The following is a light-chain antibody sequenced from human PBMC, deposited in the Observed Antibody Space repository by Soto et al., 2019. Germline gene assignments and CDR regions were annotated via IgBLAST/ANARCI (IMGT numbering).Light chain of an antibody. CDR2: EVN. CDR1: SSDVGGYNR. Sequence: QSALTQPASVSGSPGQSITISCTGTSSDVGGYNRVSWYHQHPGKAPKLIIFEVNNRPSGVSNRFSGSKSGNTASLTISGLQAEDEGDYYCNSYTRSLTLGVFGGGTKLTVL. J-gene: IGLJ3*02. CDR3: NSYTRSLTLGV. V-gene: IGLV2-14*01.